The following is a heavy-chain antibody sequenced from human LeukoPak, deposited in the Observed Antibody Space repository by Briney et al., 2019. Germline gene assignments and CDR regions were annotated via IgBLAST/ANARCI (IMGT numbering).Heavy chain of an antibody. V-gene: IGHV4-34*01. Sequence: SETLSLTCAVYGGSFSGYYWSWIRQPPGKGLEWIGEINHSGSTNYNPSLKSRVTMSVDTSKNQFSLKLSSVTAADTAVYYCASEAYYYGSGSGGDRLNWGQGTLVTVSS. J-gene: IGHJ4*02. CDR2: INHSGST. CDR1: GGSFSGYY. CDR3: ASEAYYYGSGSGGDRLN. D-gene: IGHD3-10*01.